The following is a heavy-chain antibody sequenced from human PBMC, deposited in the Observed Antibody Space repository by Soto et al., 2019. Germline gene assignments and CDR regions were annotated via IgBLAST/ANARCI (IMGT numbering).Heavy chain of an antibody. J-gene: IGHJ4*02. D-gene: IGHD1-26*01. Sequence: SETLSLTCTVSGGSISSSSYYWGWIRQPPGKGLEWIGSIYYSGSTYYNPSLKSRVTISVDTSKNQFSLELSSVTAADTAVYYCARPSSGGFDYWGQGTLVTVSS. CDR1: GGSISSSSYY. CDR3: ARPSSGGFDY. CDR2: IYYSGST. V-gene: IGHV4-39*01.